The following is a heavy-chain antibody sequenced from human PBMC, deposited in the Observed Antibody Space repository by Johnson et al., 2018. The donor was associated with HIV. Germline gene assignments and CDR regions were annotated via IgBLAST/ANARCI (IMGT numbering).Heavy chain of an antibody. CDR1: GFTFDDYG. D-gene: IGHD2-21*01. V-gene: IGHV3-20*04. CDR3: ARGGHCGGDCAGAKQALDI. Sequence: VQLVESGGGVVRPGGSLRLSCAASGFTFDDYGMSWVRQAPGKGLEWVSGINWNGGSTGYADSVKGRFTISRDNSKNTVLLQMNSLRVEDTAVYYCARGGHCGGDCAGAKQALDIWGQGTRVTVSS. CDR2: INWNGGST. J-gene: IGHJ3*02.